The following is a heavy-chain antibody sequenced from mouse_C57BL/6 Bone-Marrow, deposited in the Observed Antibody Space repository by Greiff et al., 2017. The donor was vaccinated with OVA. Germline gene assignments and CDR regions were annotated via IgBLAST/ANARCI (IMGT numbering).Heavy chain of an antibody. D-gene: IGHD2-5*01. V-gene: IGHV2-9-1*01. CDR2: IWTGGGT. Sequence: QVQLKESGPGLVAPSQSLSITCTVSGFSLTSYAISWVRQPPGKGLEWLGVIWTGGGTNYNSALKSRLSISKDNSKSQVFLKMNSLQTDDTARYYCARKGAYYSNYGDYYAMDYWGQGTSVTVSS. J-gene: IGHJ4*01. CDR1: GFSLTSYA. CDR3: ARKGAYYSNYGDYYAMDY.